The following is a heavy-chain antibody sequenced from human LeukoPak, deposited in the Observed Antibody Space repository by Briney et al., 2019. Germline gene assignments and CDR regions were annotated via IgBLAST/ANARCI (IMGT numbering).Heavy chain of an antibody. V-gene: IGHV3-30*18. Sequence: PGGSLRLSCAASGFTFSSYGMHWVRQAPGKGLEWVAVISYDGSNKYYADSVKGRFTISRDNSKNTLYLQMNSLRAGDTAVYYCAKGGGSFDYWGQGTLVTVSS. J-gene: IGHJ4*02. CDR1: GFTFSSYG. D-gene: IGHD1-26*01. CDR2: ISYDGSNK. CDR3: AKGGGSFDY.